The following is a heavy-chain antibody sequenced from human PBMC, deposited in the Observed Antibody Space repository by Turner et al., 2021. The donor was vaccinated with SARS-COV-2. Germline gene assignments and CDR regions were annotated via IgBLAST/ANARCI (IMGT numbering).Heavy chain of an antibody. CDR3: AKARDGYNYFDY. CDR1: GFIFSTYG. D-gene: IGHD5-12*01. J-gene: IGHJ4*02. V-gene: IGHV3-30*18. CDR2: ISYDGSNK. Sequence: QVQLAESGGGVVQPGRSLRLSCAASGFIFSTYGMHWVRQAPGKGLEWVAVISYDGSNKYYADSVKGRFTISRDNSKNTLYLQMNSLRAEDTAVYYCAKARDGYNYFDYWGQGTLVTVSS.